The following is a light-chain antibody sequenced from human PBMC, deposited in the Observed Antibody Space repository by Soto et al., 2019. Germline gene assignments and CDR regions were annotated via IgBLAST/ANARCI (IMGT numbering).Light chain of an antibody. Sequence: DIPMAQSPSTLSASVGDRVTITCRASQSISSWLAWYQQKPGKAPKLLIYKAFTLQNGVPSRFRRSATGTGFPLTIQSLQPDGFATYYCQQYNSYPRTFGHGTKVEIK. CDR3: QQYNSYPRT. J-gene: IGKJ1*01. CDR2: KAF. CDR1: QSISSW. V-gene: IGKV1-5*03.